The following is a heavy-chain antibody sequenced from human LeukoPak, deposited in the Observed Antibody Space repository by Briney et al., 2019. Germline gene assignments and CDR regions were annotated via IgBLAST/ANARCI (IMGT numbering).Heavy chain of an antibody. CDR3: ARDVGVEAIIYFDY. CDR2: IKQDGSEK. CDR1: GFTFSSYW. V-gene: IGHV3-7*01. Sequence: PGGSLRLSCAASGFTFSSYWMSWVRQAPGKGLEWVANIKQDGSEKYYVDSVKGRFTISRDNAKNSLYLQMNSLRAEDTAVYYCARDVGVEAIIYFDYWGQGTLVTVSS. D-gene: IGHD3-10*01. J-gene: IGHJ4*02.